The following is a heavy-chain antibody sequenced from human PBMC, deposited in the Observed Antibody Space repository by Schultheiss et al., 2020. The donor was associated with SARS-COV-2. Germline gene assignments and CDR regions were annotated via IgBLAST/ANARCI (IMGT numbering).Heavy chain of an antibody. CDR3: TRGRNYYGSENDY. Sequence: GGSLRLSCTASGFTFGDYAMSWVRQAPGKGLEWVGFIRSKAYGGTTEYAASVKGRFTISRDDSKSIAYLQMNSLKTEDTAVYYCTRGRNYYGSENDYWGQGTLVTVSS. V-gene: IGHV3-49*04. D-gene: IGHD3-10*01. J-gene: IGHJ4*02. CDR1: GFTFGDYA. CDR2: IRSKAYGGTT.